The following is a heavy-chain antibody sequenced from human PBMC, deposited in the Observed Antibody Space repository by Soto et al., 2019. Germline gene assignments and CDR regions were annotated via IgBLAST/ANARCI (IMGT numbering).Heavy chain of an antibody. CDR3: ARCPSDYYGSGSYYNAWRLCYYYYGMDV. CDR1: GYTFTSYD. J-gene: IGHJ6*04. CDR2: MNPNSGNT. D-gene: IGHD3-10*01. V-gene: IGHV1-8*01. Sequence: ASVKVSCKASGYTFTSYDINWVRQATGQGLEWMGWMNPNSGNTGYAQKFQGRVTMTRNTSISTAYMELSSLRSEDKAVYYCARCPSDYYGSGSYYNAWRLCYYYYGMDVWGIGTTVTVSS.